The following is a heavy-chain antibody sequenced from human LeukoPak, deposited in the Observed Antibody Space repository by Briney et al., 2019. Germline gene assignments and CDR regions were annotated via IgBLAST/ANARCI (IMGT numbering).Heavy chain of an antibody. D-gene: IGHD3-3*01. CDR3: TRSLGVVIHGGMDV. V-gene: IGHV4-59*01. Sequence: SETLSLTCTVSGGSISSYHWSWIRQPPGKGLEWIGLIYYTGSTNYNPSLKSRVTISLDTSKNQFSLKLSSVTAADTAVYYCTRSLGVVIHGGMDVWGQGTTVTVSS. CDR1: GGSISSYH. J-gene: IGHJ6*02. CDR2: IYYTGST.